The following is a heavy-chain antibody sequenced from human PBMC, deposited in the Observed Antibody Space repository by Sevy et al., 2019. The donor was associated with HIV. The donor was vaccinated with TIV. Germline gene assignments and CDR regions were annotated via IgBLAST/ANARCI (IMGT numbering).Heavy chain of an antibody. CDR2: IYRGGSA. Sequence: GGSLRLSCAASGFTVSSDYVSWVRQAPGKGLEWVSIIYRGGSAYHADSVKGRFTISRDNSKNTLYLQMNSLRAEDTAVYYCARESSSTWQAGYYGMDVWGQGTTVTVSS. J-gene: IGHJ6*02. CDR1: GFTVSSDY. V-gene: IGHV3-66*01. CDR3: ARESSSTWQAGYYGMDV. D-gene: IGHD6-13*01.